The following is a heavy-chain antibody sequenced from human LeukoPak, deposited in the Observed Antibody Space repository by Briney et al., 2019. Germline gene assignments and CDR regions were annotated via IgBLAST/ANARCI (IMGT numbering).Heavy chain of an antibody. CDR3: ARKPFKDFWYLDP. J-gene: IGHJ5*02. CDR2: IIPIFSTA. Sequence: SVKVSCEASGGTFSSYAISWVRQAPGQGLEWMGGIIPIFSTANYAQKFQGRVTITADESTSTAYMELSSLRSEDTAVYYCARKPFKDFWYLDPWGQGTLVTVSS. D-gene: IGHD3-3*01. V-gene: IGHV1-69*01. CDR1: GGTFSSYA.